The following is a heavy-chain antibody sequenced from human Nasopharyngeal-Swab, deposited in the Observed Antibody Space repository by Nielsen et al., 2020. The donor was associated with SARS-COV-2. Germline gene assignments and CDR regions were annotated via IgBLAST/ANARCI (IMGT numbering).Heavy chain of an antibody. V-gene: IGHV1-18*01. D-gene: IGHD3-9*01. CDR3: ARMYYDILTGWYYYYGMDV. J-gene: IGHJ6*02. Sequence: WVRQAPGQGLEGMGWISAYNGNTNYAQKLQGRVTMTSDTSTSTAYMELRSLRSDDTAVYYCARMYYDILTGWYYYYGMDVWGQGTTVTVSS. CDR2: ISAYNGNT.